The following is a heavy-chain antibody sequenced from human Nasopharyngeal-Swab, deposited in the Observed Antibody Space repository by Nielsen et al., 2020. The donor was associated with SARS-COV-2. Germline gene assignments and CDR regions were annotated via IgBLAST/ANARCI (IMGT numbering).Heavy chain of an antibody. J-gene: IGHJ2*01. Sequence: GESLKISCATSGFSFSNSWMDWVRQAPGKGLEWVSRTNTDGRTTNYADSVKGRFTISRVNAKNTLYMQMNSLSAEDTAVYYCVKDPNRHFDFWGRGTLVIVSS. CDR2: TNTDGRTT. CDR1: GFSFSNSW. V-gene: IGHV3-74*01. CDR3: VKDPNRHFDF.